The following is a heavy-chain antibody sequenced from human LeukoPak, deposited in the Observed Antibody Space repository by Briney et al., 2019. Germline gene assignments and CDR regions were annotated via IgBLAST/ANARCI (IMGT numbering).Heavy chain of an antibody. CDR1: SFTFISYG. CDR3: ASSRQGNGNWFDP. J-gene: IGHJ5*02. Sequence: GGSLRVSCAASSFTFISYGMNWVRQALGKGVGRVAVIWYDGTNKFNADSVKGRFTISTDNSKNTLYLQMNSLRAEDTAVYYGASSRQGNGNWFDPWGQGTLVTVSS. D-gene: IGHD2-8*01. CDR2: IWYDGTNK. V-gene: IGHV3-33*01.